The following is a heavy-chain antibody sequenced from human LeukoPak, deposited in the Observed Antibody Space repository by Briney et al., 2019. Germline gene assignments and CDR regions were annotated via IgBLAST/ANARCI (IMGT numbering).Heavy chain of an antibody. D-gene: IGHD3-10*01. J-gene: IGHJ4*02. Sequence: ASVKVSCKASGYTFTGYYMHWVRQAPGQGLEWMGWINPNSGGSKESQKFQGRVTMSRDTSSNTAYMALNRLRYDDTAVYYCARGLWFGESLLSAQDFWGRGTLVTVSS. CDR3: ARGLWFGESLLSAQDF. CDR1: GYTFTGYY. CDR2: INPNSGGS. V-gene: IGHV1-2*02.